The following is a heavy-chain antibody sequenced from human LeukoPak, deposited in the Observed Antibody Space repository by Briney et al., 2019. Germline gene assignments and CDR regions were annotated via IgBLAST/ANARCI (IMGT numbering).Heavy chain of an antibody. CDR2: INWNGGST. V-gene: IGHV3-20*01. J-gene: IGHJ4*02. Sequence: PGGSLRLSCAASGFTFDDYGMSWVRQAPGKGLEWVSGINWNGGSTGYADSVKGRFTISRDNAKNSLYLQMNGLRAEDTALYHCARDFGYDSSGYYYPGSDYWGQGTLVTVSS. CDR3: ARDFGYDSSGYYYPGSDY. CDR1: GFTFDDYG. D-gene: IGHD3-22*01.